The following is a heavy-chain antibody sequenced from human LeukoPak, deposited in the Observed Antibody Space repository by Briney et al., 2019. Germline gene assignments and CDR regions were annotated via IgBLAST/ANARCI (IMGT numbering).Heavy chain of an antibody. CDR1: GGPFSGYY. Sequence: PSETLSLTCAVYGGPFSGYYWSWIRQPPGKGLEWIGEINHSGSTNYNPSLKSRVTISVDTSKNQFSLKLSSVTAADTAVYYCARGEDSSGYFSVSPLDYWGQGTLVTVSS. CDR2: INHSGST. D-gene: IGHD3-22*01. V-gene: IGHV4-34*01. J-gene: IGHJ4*02. CDR3: ARGEDSSGYFSVSPLDY.